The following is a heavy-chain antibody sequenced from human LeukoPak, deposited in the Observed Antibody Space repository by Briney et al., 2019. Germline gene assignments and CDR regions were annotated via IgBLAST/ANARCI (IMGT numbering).Heavy chain of an antibody. D-gene: IGHD5-24*01. Sequence: PSETLSLTCSVSGGPISSHYYNWIRQSPGKGLEWIGRISYSGSTNYNPSLQSRVTISIDTSKNQFSLRLTSVTAADTAVYYCARRGVEMSAVRPDNWLDPWGQGTLVTVSS. CDR2: ISYSGST. V-gene: IGHV4-59*08. CDR1: GGPISSHY. CDR3: ARRGVEMSAVRPDNWLDP. J-gene: IGHJ5*02.